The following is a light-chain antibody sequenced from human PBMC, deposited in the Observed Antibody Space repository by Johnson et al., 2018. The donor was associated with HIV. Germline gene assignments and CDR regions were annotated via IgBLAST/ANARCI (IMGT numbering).Light chain of an antibody. CDR1: SSSIGNNF. Sequence: HSVLTQPPSVSAAPGQKVNISCSGSSSSIGNNFVSWYQQLPGTAPKLLISENNERPSGIPDRFYASKSGTSATLGLTGLQPGDEADYYCGTWDSSLSAFYVFGTGTKVTVL. CDR3: GTWDSSLSAFYV. J-gene: IGLJ1*01. V-gene: IGLV1-51*02. CDR2: ENN.